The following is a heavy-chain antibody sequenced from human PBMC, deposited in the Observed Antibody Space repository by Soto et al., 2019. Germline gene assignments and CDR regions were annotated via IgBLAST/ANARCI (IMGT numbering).Heavy chain of an antibody. Sequence: GGSLRLSCAASGFTFSSYWMHWVRQAPGKGLVWVSRINSDGSSTSYADSVKGRFTISRDNAKNTLYLQMNSLRAGDTAVYYCARGLDRYGDYYWGQGTLVTVSS. CDR3: ARGLDRYGDYY. CDR2: INSDGSST. CDR1: GFTFSSYW. J-gene: IGHJ4*02. V-gene: IGHV3-74*01. D-gene: IGHD4-17*01.